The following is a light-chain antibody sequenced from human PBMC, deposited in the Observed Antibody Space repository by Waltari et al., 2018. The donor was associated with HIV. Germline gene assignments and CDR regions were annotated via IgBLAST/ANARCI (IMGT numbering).Light chain of an antibody. V-gene: IGLV2-14*03. CDR2: HVN. J-gene: IGLJ2*01. CDR1: SGDIGCYNF. Sequence: QSALTQPASVSGSPGPSITISCTGTSGDIGCYNFVSWYQQHPGKAPKLIIYHVNNRPSGVYTRFSGSRSGNTAALTISGLQAEDEADYFCSSHTNSGPRSVVFGGGTKLTVL. CDR3: SSHTNSGPRSVV.